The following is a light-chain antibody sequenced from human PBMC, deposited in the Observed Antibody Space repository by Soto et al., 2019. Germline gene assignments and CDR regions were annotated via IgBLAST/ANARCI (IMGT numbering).Light chain of an antibody. V-gene: IGKV1-9*01. J-gene: IGKJ2*01. CDR3: QQLNSYPQT. Sequence: DIQLTQSPSFLSASVGDRVTITCRASQGISSYLAWYQQKPGKASKLLIYAASTLQSGVPSRFSGSGSGTEFTLTISSLQPEDFATYYCQQLNSYPQTYGQETKLEIK. CDR2: AAS. CDR1: QGISSY.